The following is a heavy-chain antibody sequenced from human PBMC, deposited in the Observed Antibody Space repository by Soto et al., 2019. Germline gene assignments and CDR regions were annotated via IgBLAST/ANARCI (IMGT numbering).Heavy chain of an antibody. J-gene: IGHJ6*03. CDR1: GFTFSSYA. D-gene: IGHD2-15*01. CDR2: ISGSGGST. Sequence: EVQLLESGGGLVQPGGSLRLSCAASGFTFSSYAMSWVRQAPGKGLEWVSAISGSGGSTYYADSVKGRFTISRDNSKKTVYLQMNSLRAEDTAVYYCAKGAGGGCSGGSCYSYYYYYMDVWGKGTTVTVSS. CDR3: AKGAGGGCSGGSCYSYYYYYMDV. V-gene: IGHV3-23*01.